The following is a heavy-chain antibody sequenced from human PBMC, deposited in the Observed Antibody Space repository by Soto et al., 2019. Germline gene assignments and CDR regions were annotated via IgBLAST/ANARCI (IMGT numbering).Heavy chain of an antibody. V-gene: IGHV3-74*01. J-gene: IGHJ6*02. CDR3: AGSGSYRYYGMDV. CDR2: INSDGSST. CDR1: GFTFSSYW. D-gene: IGHD3-10*01. Sequence: EVQLVESGGGLVQPGGSLRLSCAASGFTFSSYWMHWVRQAPGQGLVWVSRINSDGSSTSYADSVKGRFTISRDNAKNTLYLQMNSLRAEDTAVYYCAGSGSYRYYGMDVWGQGTTVTVSS.